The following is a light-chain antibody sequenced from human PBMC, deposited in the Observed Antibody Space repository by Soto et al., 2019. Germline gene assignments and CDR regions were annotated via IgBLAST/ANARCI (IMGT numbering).Light chain of an antibody. J-gene: IGLJ1*01. CDR3: NSYTSSSALYV. V-gene: IGLV2-14*01. CDR1: SSDIGAYKY. CDR2: EVS. Sequence: QSALTQPASVSGSPGQSITITWTETSSDIGAYKYVSWYQQHPGKAPKLILYEVSNRPSGVSNRFSGFKSGNTASLTITGLQAEDEADYYCNSYTSSSALYVFGTGTKLTVL.